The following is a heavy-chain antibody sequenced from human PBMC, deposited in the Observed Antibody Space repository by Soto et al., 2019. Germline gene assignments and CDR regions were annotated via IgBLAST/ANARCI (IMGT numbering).Heavy chain of an antibody. CDR3: ARGPLYDLESGMYWYFDL. D-gene: IGHD1-26*01. CDR1: GASFDSYT. Sequence: QVPLVQSGAEVRKSGSSVKVSCKLSGASFDSYTITWVRQAPGQGLEWMGGIIPIFGTTNYAQKFQGRLTITADGFTSAAYMDLSSLTSEDTAVYYCARGPLYDLESGMYWYFDLWGRCTLVTVSS. V-gene: IGHV1-69*01. CDR2: IIPIFGTT. J-gene: IGHJ2*01.